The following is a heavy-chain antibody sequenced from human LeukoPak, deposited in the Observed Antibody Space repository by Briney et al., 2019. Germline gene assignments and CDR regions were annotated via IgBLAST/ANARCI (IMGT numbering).Heavy chain of an antibody. CDR1: GFPVRSNL. V-gene: IGHV3-66*01. CDR3: ARAVLISDY. Sequence: PGGSLMHSSAASGFPVRSNLMSWVRQATGKGLERVSAIYSGGSTYYADSVKGRFTISRDNSKNTLYLQMNGLRAEDRAVFCCARAVLISDYWGQGTLVTVSS. J-gene: IGHJ4*02. D-gene: IGHD2-21*01. CDR2: IYSGGST.